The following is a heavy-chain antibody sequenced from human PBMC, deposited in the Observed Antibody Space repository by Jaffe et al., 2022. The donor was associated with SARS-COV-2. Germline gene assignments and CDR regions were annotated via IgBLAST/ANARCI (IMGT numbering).Heavy chain of an antibody. CDR3: ARHETLHYYYMDV. V-gene: IGHV4-39*01. J-gene: IGHJ6*03. CDR2: ILHSGST. Sequence: QLQLQESGPGLVKPSETLSLRCTVSGGSISSSNHYWGWIRQPAGEGLEWIGSILHSGSTYYNPSLMSRVTMSVDTSENQFSLKLSSVTAADTAVYYCARHETLHYYYMDVWGKGTTVTVSS. CDR1: GGSISSSNHY.